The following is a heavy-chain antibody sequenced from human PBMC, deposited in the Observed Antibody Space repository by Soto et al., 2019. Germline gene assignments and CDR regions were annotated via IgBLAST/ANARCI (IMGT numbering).Heavy chain of an antibody. Sequence: QVQLVESGGGVVQPGRSLRLSCAASGFTFSSYGMQWVRQAPGKGLEWVAVISYDGSNKYYADSVKGRFTISRDNSKDTLYLQMNSLRAEDTAVYYCAKDSAGTPDYWGQGTLVTVSS. D-gene: IGHD1-7*01. CDR2: ISYDGSNK. CDR1: GFTFSSYG. V-gene: IGHV3-30*18. CDR3: AKDSAGTPDY. J-gene: IGHJ4*02.